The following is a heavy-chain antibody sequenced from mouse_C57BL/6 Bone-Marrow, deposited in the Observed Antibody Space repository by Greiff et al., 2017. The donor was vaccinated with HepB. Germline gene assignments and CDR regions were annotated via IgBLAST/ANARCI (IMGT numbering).Heavy chain of an antibody. J-gene: IGHJ4*01. V-gene: IGHV7-3*01. CDR2: IRNKANGYTT. D-gene: IGHD2-14*01. Sequence: EVQRVESGGGLVQPGGSLSLSCAASGFTFTDYYMSWVRQPPGKALEWLGFIRNKANGYTTEYSASVKGRFTISRDNSQSILYLQMNALRAEDSATYYCARSPALYRDAMDYLGQGTSVTVSS. CDR1: GFTFTDYY. CDR3: ARSPALYRDAMDY.